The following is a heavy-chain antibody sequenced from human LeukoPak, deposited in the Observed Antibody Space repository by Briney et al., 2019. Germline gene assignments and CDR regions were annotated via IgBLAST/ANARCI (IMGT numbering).Heavy chain of an antibody. J-gene: IGHJ4*02. CDR2: INSDGSDT. CDR1: GFTFSRYW. D-gene: IGHD3-22*01. V-gene: IGHV3-74*01. CDR3: ARDRHKYNYDSGGYPPY. Sequence: GGSLRLSCAASGFTFSRYWMHWVRQAPGKGLVWVSRINSDGSDTSYADSVKGRFTISRDNAKNSLYLQMNTLRAEDTAVYYCARDRHKYNYDSGGYPPYWGQGTLVTVSS.